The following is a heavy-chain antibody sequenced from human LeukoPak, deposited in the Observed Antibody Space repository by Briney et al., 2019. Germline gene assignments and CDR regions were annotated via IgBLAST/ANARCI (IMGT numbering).Heavy chain of an antibody. D-gene: IGHD6-6*01. Sequence: ASVKVSCKASGYTFTGYYMHWVRQAPGQGLEWMGWINPNSGGTNYAQKFQGRVTMTRDTSISTAYMELSRLRSDDTAVYYCARDGRVAARPDYYYGMDVWGQGTTVTASS. CDR2: INPNSGGT. V-gene: IGHV1-2*02. J-gene: IGHJ6*02. CDR3: ARDGRVAARPDYYYGMDV. CDR1: GYTFTGYY.